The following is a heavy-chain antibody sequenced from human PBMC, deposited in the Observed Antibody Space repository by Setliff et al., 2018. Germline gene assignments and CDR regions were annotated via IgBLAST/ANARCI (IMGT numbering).Heavy chain of an antibody. CDR3: ARGPLVGTTEYYLDY. Sequence: GGSLRLSCAASGFNFSTYSMHWVRQAPGKGLEWVSYSSSGGNIISYADSLRGRFTISRDNAKNSLYLQMNSLRAEDTAVYYCARGPLVGTTEYYLDYWGQGTLVTVSS. CDR2: SSSGGNII. V-gene: IGHV3-21*05. J-gene: IGHJ4*02. CDR1: GFNFSTYS. D-gene: IGHD1-26*01.